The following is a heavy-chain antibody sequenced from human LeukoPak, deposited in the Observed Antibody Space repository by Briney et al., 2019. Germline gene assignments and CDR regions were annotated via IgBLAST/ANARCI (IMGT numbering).Heavy chain of an antibody. Sequence: GGSLRLSCAASGFTFSSYGMHWVRQAPGKGLEWVAVIWYDGSNKYYADSVKGRFTISRDNSKNTLYLQMNSLRAEDTAVYYCAKDHGRVRVNYLDYWGQGTLVTVSS. CDR3: AKDHGRVRVNYLDY. J-gene: IGHJ4*02. CDR1: GFTFSSYG. CDR2: IWYDGSNK. D-gene: IGHD3-10*01. V-gene: IGHV3-33*06.